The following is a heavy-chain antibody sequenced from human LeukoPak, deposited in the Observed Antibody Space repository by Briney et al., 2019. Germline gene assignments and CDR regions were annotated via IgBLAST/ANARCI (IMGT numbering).Heavy chain of an antibody. V-gene: IGHV3-48*01. CDR2: IKSTGDIT. J-gene: IGHJ4*02. Sequence: GGSLRLSCAGSGFTFSSHGMNWVRHAPGKGLEWISYIKSTGDITYYADSVKGRFTVSRDNAKNSLYLQMNSLRAEDTAVCYCAREGLSGSYLEYWGQGTLVTVSS. CDR1: GFTFSSHG. CDR3: AREGLSGSYLEY. D-gene: IGHD1-26*01.